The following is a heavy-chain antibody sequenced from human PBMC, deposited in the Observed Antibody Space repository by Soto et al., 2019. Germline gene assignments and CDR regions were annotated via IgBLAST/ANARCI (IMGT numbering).Heavy chain of an antibody. Sequence: SQTLSLTCAISGDNVSGNSAAWNWIRLSPSRGLEWLARTYYRSRWYNDYAVSVRSRITVNADTSKNQFSLQLTSVTLEDTAIYYCAGTTSHHWLYMDVWGRGTTVTVSS. J-gene: IGHJ6*03. CDR3: AGTTSHHWLYMDV. V-gene: IGHV6-1*01. CDR2: TYYRSRWYN. D-gene: IGHD1-1*01. CDR1: GDNVSGNSAA.